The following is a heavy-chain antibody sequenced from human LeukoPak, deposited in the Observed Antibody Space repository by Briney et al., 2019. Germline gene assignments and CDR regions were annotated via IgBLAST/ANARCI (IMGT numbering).Heavy chain of an antibody. CDR2: TYSGGST. CDR3: ARAIGYSYGLGY. CDR1: GFTVSSNY. J-gene: IGHJ4*02. Sequence: PGGSLRLSCAASGFTVSSNYMSWVRQAPGKGLEWVSVTYSGGSTYYADSVKGRFTISRDNSKNTLYLQMNSLRAEDTAVYYCARAIGYSYGLGYWGQGTLVTVSS. V-gene: IGHV3-53*01. D-gene: IGHD5-18*01.